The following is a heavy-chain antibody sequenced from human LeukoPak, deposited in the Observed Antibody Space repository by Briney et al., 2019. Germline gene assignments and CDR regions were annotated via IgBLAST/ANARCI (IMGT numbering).Heavy chain of an antibody. CDR3: ARETSQSSWYPFDY. CDR2: INAGNGNT. CDR1: GYTFTSYA. Sequence: ASVKVSCKASGYTFTSYAMHWVRQAPGQRLEWMGWINAGNGNTKYSQKFQGRVTITRDTSASTACMELSSLRSEDTAVYYCARETSQSSWYPFDYWGQGTLVTVSS. J-gene: IGHJ4*02. D-gene: IGHD6-13*01. V-gene: IGHV1-3*01.